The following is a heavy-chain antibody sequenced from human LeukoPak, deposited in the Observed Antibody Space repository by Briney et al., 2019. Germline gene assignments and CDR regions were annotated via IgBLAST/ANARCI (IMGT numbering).Heavy chain of an antibody. CDR3: ARAVISFGAAVAKGFDC. D-gene: IGHD3-16*01. Sequence: SETLSLTCTVSGGSFSTYYWSWIRQPPGKGLEWIGYIYSSGSTDYNPSLKSRVTMSLDTSKNQFSLKLTSVTAADTAVYYCARAVISFGAAVAKGFDCWGQGTLVTVSS. V-gene: IGHV4-59*01. J-gene: IGHJ4*02. CDR1: GGSFSTYY. CDR2: IYSSGST.